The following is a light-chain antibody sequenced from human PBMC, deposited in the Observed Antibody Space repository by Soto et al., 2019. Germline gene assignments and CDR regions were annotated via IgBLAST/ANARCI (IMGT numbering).Light chain of an antibody. CDR1: KLGDKY. CDR3: QAWDSGTGV. CDR2: RDT. J-gene: IGLJ2*01. V-gene: IGLV3-1*01. Sequence: SYELTQPPSVSVSPGQTASITCSGDKLGDKYACWYQQKAGQSPALVIYRDTERPSGIPERFSGSNSGNTATLTISGTQAMDEADYYCQAWDSGTGVFGGGTKVTVL.